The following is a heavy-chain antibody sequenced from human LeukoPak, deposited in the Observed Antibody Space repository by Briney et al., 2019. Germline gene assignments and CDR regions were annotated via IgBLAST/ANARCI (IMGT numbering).Heavy chain of an antibody. CDR1: GFTFSTYV. Sequence: PGGSLRLSCAASGFTFSTYVLHWVRQAPGKGLQWVAVISYDGSNKYYADSVNGRFTISRDNSKNTLYLQMNSLRPEDTAVYYCGGGGGEYTSGWYQFFDFWGQGTLVTVSS. CDR3: GGGGGEYTSGWYQFFDF. CDR2: ISYDGSNK. J-gene: IGHJ4*02. D-gene: IGHD6-19*01. V-gene: IGHV3-30-3*01.